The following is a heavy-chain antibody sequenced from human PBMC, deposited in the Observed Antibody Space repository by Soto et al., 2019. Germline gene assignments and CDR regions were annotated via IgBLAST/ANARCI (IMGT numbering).Heavy chain of an antibody. CDR1: GFTLSNAW. D-gene: IGHD3-3*01. CDR3: TTDTRRISVFGVPWDS. Sequence: LRLSCAASGFTLSNAWMNWVRHTPGRGLEWVGRIKSRSDGGTPDYGAPVKGRFTISRDDSLNTVYLQMNSLTAEDTGVYYCTTDTRRISVFGVPWDSWGQGTLVTVSS. CDR2: IKSRSDGGTP. J-gene: IGHJ4*02. V-gene: IGHV3-15*01.